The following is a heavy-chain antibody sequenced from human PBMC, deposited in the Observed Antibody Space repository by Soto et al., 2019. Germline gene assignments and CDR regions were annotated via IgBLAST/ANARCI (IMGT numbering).Heavy chain of an antibody. D-gene: IGHD3-10*01. V-gene: IGHV3-9*01. CDR3: ANALPPVSYYKPLHC. CDR1: GFNFDDYA. CDR2: ISWNSDTI. Sequence: EVQLVESGGGLVQPGRSLRLSCAASGFNFDDYAIHWVRQAPGKGLEWVSGISWNSDTIDYADSAKGRFTISRDNAKDSVYLQMNSLRAEDTDLYYCANALPPVSYYKPLHCWGQGTLVTVSS. J-gene: IGHJ4*02.